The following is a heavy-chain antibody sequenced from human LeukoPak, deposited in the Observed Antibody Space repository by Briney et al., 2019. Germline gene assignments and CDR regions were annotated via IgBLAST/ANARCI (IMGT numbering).Heavy chain of an antibody. V-gene: IGHV3-49*04. J-gene: IGHJ4*02. CDR1: GFTFGDYA. CDR2: IRSKAYGGTT. CDR3: TRATAVFWSGYPDY. D-gene: IGHD3-3*01. Sequence: GGSLRLSCTASGFTFGDYAMSWVRQAPGKGLEWVGFIRSKAYGGTTEYAASVKGRFTISRDASKSIAYLQMNSLKTEDTAVYYCTRATAVFWSGYPDYWGQGTLVTVSS.